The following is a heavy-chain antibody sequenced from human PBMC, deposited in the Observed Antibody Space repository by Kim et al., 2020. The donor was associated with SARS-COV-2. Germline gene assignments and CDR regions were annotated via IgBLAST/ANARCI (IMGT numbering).Heavy chain of an antibody. CDR1: GGSVSSGSYY. Sequence: SETLSLTCTVSGGSVSSGSYYWSWIRQPPGKGLEWIGYIYYSGSTNYNPSLKSRVTISVDTSKNQFSLKLSSVTAVDTAVYYCAREGLNPAAAVLDYWGQGTLVTVSS. CDR3: AREGLNPAAAVLDY. D-gene: IGHD6-13*01. V-gene: IGHV4-61*01. CDR2: IYYSGST. J-gene: IGHJ4*02.